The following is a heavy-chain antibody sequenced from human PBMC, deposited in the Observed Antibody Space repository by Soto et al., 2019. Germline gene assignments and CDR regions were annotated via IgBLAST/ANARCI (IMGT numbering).Heavy chain of an antibody. CDR2: ISAYNGNT. V-gene: IGHV1-18*04. CDR3: ARGSRWLVLAYFDY. D-gene: IGHD6-19*01. Sequence: RASVKVSCKASGYTFTSYGISWVRQAPGQGLEWMGWISAYNGNTNYAQKLQGRVTMTTDTSTSTAYMELRSLRSDDTAVYYCARGSRWLVLAYFDYWGQGTLVTVSS. CDR1: GYTFTSYG. J-gene: IGHJ4*02.